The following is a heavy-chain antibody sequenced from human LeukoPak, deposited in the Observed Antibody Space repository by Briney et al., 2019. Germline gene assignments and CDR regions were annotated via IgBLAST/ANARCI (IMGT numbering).Heavy chain of an antibody. Sequence: SETLSLTCAVSGGSISSNDWWSWVRQPPGKGLEWIGEIYHSGSSNYNPSLKSRVTISVDRSKNQFSLNLRSVTAADTAVYYCARAYVSATWGQGTLVTVSS. D-gene: IGHD3-22*01. CDR1: GGSISSNDW. CDR3: ARAYVSAT. J-gene: IGHJ5*02. CDR2: IYHSGSS. V-gene: IGHV4-4*02.